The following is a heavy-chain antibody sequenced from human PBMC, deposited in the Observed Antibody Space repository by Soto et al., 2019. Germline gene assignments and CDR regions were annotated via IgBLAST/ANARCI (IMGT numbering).Heavy chain of an antibody. CDR2: INPSGDGT. V-gene: IGHV1-46*03. D-gene: IGHD3-10*01. J-gene: IGHJ4*01. CDR3: AIQVWFGALHRNYFDF. Sequence: ASVKVSCKASGYTFTNHYMHLVRQAPGQGLDWMGMINPSGDGTSHAQKFQGRVTMTRDTSTNTVYMELSSLRSEDTAVYYCAIQVWFGALHRNYFDFCSQRTL. CDR1: GYTFTNHY.